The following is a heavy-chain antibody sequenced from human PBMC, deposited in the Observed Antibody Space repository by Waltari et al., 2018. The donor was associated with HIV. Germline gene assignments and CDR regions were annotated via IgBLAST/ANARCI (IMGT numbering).Heavy chain of an antibody. CDR3: ARWTSYDNPPHDAFDI. V-gene: IGHV4-38-2*01. Sequence: QVQLQESGPGLVKPSETLSLTCAVSGYSISSGYYWGWIRQPPGKGLEWIGSIYHSGSTYYNPSLKSRVTISVDTSKNQFSLKLSSVTAADTAVYYCARWTSYDNPPHDAFDIWGQGTMVTVSS. CDR2: IYHSGST. D-gene: IGHD3-22*01. J-gene: IGHJ3*02. CDR1: GYSISSGYY.